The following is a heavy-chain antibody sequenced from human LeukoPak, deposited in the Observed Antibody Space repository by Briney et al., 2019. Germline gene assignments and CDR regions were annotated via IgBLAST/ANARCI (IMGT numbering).Heavy chain of an antibody. V-gene: IGHV3-23*01. Sequence: PGGSLRLSCAASGFTFSSYAMSWVRQAPGKGLEWVSAISGSGGSTYYADSVKGRFTISRDNAKNSLYLQMNSLRAEDTAVYYCAREGGYSYGFDYWGQGTLVTVSS. CDR3: AREGGYSYGFDY. CDR1: GFTFSSYA. CDR2: ISGSGGST. J-gene: IGHJ4*02. D-gene: IGHD5-18*01.